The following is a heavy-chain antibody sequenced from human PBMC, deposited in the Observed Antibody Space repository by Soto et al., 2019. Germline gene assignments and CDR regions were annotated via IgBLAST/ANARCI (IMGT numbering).Heavy chain of an antibody. CDR3: VSQRTTVPTQAYFDY. Sequence: SETLSLTCTVSGGTVTNSSYYWGWIRQSPGKGLEWIGSVYYRGRSYSKSSVKSRVTISVDTSKNRFSLSLNSVTASDTAVYFCVSQRTTVPTQAYFDYWGPGALVTVSS. J-gene: IGHJ4*02. D-gene: IGHD4-17*01. CDR1: GGTVTNSSYY. V-gene: IGHV4-39*01. CDR2: VYYRGRS.